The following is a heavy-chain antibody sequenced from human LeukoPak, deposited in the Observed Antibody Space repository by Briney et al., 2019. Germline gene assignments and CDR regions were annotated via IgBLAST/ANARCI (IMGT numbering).Heavy chain of an antibody. CDR3: ARYCSGGSCPKGYFDY. Sequence: SVTVSCKASGGTFSSYAISWVRQGPGQGLEWMGGIIPIFGTANYAQKFQGRVTTTADESTSTAYMELSSLRSEDTAVYYCARYCSGGSCPKGYFDYWGQGTLVTVSS. CDR1: GGTFSSYA. J-gene: IGHJ4*02. CDR2: IIPIFGTA. V-gene: IGHV1-69*13. D-gene: IGHD2-15*01.